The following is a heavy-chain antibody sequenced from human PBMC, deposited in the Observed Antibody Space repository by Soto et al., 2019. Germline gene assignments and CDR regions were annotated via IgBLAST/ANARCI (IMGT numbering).Heavy chain of an antibody. D-gene: IGHD3-10*01. Sequence: QVQLQESGPGLVKPSETLSLTCTVSGGSITNYYCSWFRRPPGKGLEWIGYIQYSGYSAYNLSLKRRVTMSMDTSKTHFSLMLESVTAADTAVYYCPRHGFGTLHGLVDVWGQGTTVIVSS. J-gene: IGHJ6*02. CDR2: IQYSGYS. CDR1: GGSITNYY. CDR3: PRHGFGTLHGLVDV. V-gene: IGHV4-59*08.